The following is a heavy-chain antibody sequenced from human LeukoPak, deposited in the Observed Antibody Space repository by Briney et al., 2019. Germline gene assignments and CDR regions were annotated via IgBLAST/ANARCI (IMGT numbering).Heavy chain of an antibody. CDR1: GYSFTSYW. Sequence: GESLKISCKGSGYSFTSYWIGWVRQMPGKGLEWMGFIYPGDSDTRYSPSFQGQVTISADKSISTAYMQWSSLKASDTAIYYCARQRSSGSDYWGQGTLVTISS. J-gene: IGHJ4*02. D-gene: IGHD3-22*01. V-gene: IGHV5-51*01. CDR2: IYPGDSDT. CDR3: ARQRSSGSDY.